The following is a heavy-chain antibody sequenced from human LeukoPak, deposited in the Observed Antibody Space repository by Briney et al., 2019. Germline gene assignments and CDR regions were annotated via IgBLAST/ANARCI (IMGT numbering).Heavy chain of an antibody. CDR2: INHSGST. Sequence: PSETLSLTCAVYGGSFSGYYWSWIRQPPGKGLEWIGEINHSGSTNYNPSLKSRVTISVDTSKNQFSLKLSSVTAADTAVYYCARGFVVVPAAPASNYYYYMVVWGKGTTVTVSS. CDR1: GGSFSGYY. J-gene: IGHJ6*03. CDR3: ARGFVVVPAAPASNYYYYMVV. D-gene: IGHD2-2*01. V-gene: IGHV4-34*01.